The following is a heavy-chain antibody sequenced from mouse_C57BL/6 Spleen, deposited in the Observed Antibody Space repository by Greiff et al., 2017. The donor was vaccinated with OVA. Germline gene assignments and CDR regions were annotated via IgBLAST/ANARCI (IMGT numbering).Heavy chain of an antibody. J-gene: IGHJ3*01. Sequence: VQLQQSGPELVKPGASVKISCKASGYTFTDYYMNWVKQSHGKSLEWIGDINPNNGGTSYNQKFKGKATLTVDKSSSTAYMELRSLTSEDSAVYYCAPGFYGNYGFAYWGQGTLVTVSA. CDR3: APGFYGNYGFAY. CDR2: INPNNGGT. CDR1: GYTFTDYY. D-gene: IGHD2-1*01. V-gene: IGHV1-26*01.